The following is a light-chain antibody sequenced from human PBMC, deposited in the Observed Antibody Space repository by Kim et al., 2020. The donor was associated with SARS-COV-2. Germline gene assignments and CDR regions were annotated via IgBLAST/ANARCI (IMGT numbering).Light chain of an antibody. Sequence: DIQMTQSPSSVSASVGDRVTITCRASQGISSWLVWYQQKPGKAPKLLIYAASTLQSGVPSRFSGSGSGTDFTLTINSLQPEDFATYYCQQANSFPYTFGQGTKLGD. V-gene: IGKV1-12*01. CDR3: QQANSFPYT. J-gene: IGKJ2*01. CDR2: AAS. CDR1: QGISSW.